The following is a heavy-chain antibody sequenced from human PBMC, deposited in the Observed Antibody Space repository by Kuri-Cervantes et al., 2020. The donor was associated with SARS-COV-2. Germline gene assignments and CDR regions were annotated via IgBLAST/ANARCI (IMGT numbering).Heavy chain of an antibody. V-gene: IGHV3-30*18. D-gene: IGHD2-21*01. J-gene: IGHJ4*02. CDR1: GFNVSRTD. Sequence: GGSLRLSCAASGFNVSRTDMHWVRQAPGKGLEWVAVISHDGKNKKCIASGKGRFTISRDNSQNTLYLHMKSLRSEDTAMYYCAKDRVGVQDFWGQGTLGTVSS. CDR3: AKDRVGVQDF. CDR2: ISHDGKNK.